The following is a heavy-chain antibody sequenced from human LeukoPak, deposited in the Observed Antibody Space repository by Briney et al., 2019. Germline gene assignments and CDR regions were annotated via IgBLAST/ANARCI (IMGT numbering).Heavy chain of an antibody. Sequence: PSETLSLTCAVYRGSFSGYYWSWIRQRPGKGLEWIGQINHSGSTNYNPSLKSRVTISVDTSKNQFSLKLSSVTAADTAVYYCASLGGIAAAGTPRYGMDVWGKGTTVTVSS. CDR2: INHSGST. V-gene: IGHV4-34*01. J-gene: IGHJ6*04. D-gene: IGHD6-13*01. CDR3: ASLGGIAAAGTPRYGMDV. CDR1: RGSFSGYY.